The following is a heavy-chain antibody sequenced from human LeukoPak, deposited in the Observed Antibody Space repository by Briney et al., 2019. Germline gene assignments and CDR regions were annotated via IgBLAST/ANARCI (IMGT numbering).Heavy chain of an antibody. D-gene: IGHD5-18*01. CDR3: ARDLLYSYGWDYFEF. CDR1: EFTFSNFA. V-gene: IGHV3-23*01. Sequence: PGGSLRLSCAASEFTFSNFAMTWIRQAPGKGLEWVASISGSALSTYYADSVRGRFTISRDNSEDTLYLQINNLRVEDTAVYYCARDLLYSYGWDYFEFWGTGTLVTVSS. J-gene: IGHJ4*02. CDR2: ISGSALST.